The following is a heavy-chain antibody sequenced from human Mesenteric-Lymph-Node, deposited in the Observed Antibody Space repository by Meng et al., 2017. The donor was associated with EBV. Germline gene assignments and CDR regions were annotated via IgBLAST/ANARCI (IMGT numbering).Heavy chain of an antibody. D-gene: IGHD3/OR15-3a*01. CDR3: VRSRGWTQVEWFDP. CDR1: GGSISTTNYY. CDR2: IYYSGIT. V-gene: IGHV4-39*01. Sequence: QSQLQEAGSRLVKPSETLSLTCTVSGGSISTTNYYWSWVRQPPGKGLEWLGGIYYSGITYYNPSLTSRVDLSVDTSKNRFSLKLFSLTTEDTAVYFCVRSRGWTQVEWFDPWGPGILVTVSS. J-gene: IGHJ5*02.